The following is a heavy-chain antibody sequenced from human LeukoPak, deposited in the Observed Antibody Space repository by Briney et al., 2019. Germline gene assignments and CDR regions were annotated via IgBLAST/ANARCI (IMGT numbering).Heavy chain of an antibody. CDR1: GGTFSSYA. Sequence: ASVKVSCKASGGTFSSYAISWVRQAPGQGLEWMGWISAYNGNTNYAQKLQGRVTMTTDTSTSTAYMELRSLRSDDTAVYYCARSEVVPAAISYFDYWGQGTLVTVSS. J-gene: IGHJ4*02. CDR3: ARSEVVPAAISYFDY. CDR2: ISAYNGNT. D-gene: IGHD2-2*02. V-gene: IGHV1-18*01.